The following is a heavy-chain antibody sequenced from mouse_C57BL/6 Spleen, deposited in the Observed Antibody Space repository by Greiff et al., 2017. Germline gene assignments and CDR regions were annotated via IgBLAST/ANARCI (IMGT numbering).Heavy chain of an antibody. Sequence: EVQLQQSGPELVKPGASVKISCKASGYTFTDYYMNWVKQSHGKSLEWIGDINPNNGGTSYNQKFKGKATLTVDKSSSTAYMELRSLTSEDSAVYYCARSPPISTVVATYYFDDWGQGTTLTVSS. D-gene: IGHD1-1*01. CDR3: ARSPPISTVVATYYFDD. V-gene: IGHV1-26*01. CDR2: INPNNGGT. CDR1: GYTFTDYY. J-gene: IGHJ2*01.